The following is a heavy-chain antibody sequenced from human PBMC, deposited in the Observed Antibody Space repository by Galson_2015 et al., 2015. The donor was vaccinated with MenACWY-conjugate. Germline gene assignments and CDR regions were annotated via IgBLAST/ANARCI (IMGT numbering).Heavy chain of an antibody. V-gene: IGHV4-39*01. J-gene: IGHJ6*03. CDR3: ASPLGSYYYYVDV. CDR2: IFYSGST. Sequence: TLSLTCTVSGGSVSSSSYYWGWIRQPPGKGLEWIGSIFYSGSTYYNPSLKSRVTISVDTSKNQFSLNLRSVTATDTAVYYCASPLGSYYYYVDVWGKGTTVTVAS. D-gene: IGHD3-16*01. CDR1: GGSVSSSSYY.